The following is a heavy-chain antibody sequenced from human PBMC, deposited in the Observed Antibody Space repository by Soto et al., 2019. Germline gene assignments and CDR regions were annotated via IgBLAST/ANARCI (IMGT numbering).Heavy chain of an antibody. D-gene: IGHD3-10*01. CDR1: GDTFNFYS. J-gene: IGHJ4*02. CDR2: VNPIVSMS. V-gene: IGHV1-69*04. Sequence: QVQLVQSGAEVKRPGSSVKVSCKASGDTFNFYSINWVRQAPGLGLEWMGRVNPIVSMSNYAPRFQGRVTMTADKSTITAYMELSGLRSEDTAIYYCATSYGSGYRAFDYCGQGALVTVSS. CDR3: ATSYGSGYRAFDY.